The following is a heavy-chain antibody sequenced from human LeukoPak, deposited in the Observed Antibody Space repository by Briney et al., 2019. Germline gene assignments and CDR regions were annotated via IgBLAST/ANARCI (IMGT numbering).Heavy chain of an antibody. J-gene: IGHJ6*03. CDR2: INPTGDST. CDR1: GYTFTRYY. V-gene: IGHV1-46*01. D-gene: IGHD3-9*01. CDR3: ARIRYFDAMDV. Sequence: ASVKVSCKASGYTFTRYYMHWVRQAPGQGLEWMGLINPTGDSTAYTQKFQGRVTMTRNTSISTAYMELSSLRSEDTAVYYCARIRYFDAMDVWGKGTTVTISS.